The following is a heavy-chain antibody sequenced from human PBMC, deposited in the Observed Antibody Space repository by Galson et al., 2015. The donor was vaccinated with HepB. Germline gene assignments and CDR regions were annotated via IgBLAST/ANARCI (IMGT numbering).Heavy chain of an antibody. Sequence: SLRLSCAASGFTFSSYAMHWVRQAPGKGLEWVALISFDGSNKNYADSVKGRFTISRDNSKNTLYLQMNSLRAEDTAVYYRARPRSSGYYYLSYYYYGMDVWGQGTTVTVSS. CDR2: ISFDGSNK. CDR3: ARPRSSGYYYLSYYYYGMDV. J-gene: IGHJ6*02. CDR1: GFTFSSYA. D-gene: IGHD3-22*01. V-gene: IGHV3-30-3*01.